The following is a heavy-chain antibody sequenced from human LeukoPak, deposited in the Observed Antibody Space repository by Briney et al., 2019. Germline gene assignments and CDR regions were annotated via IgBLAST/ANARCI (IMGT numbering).Heavy chain of an antibody. CDR1: GYTFTSYG. V-gene: IGHV1-18*01. CDR3: AIYDYGVPHIDY. J-gene: IGHJ4*02. D-gene: IGHD4-17*01. Sequence: RRASVKVSCEASGYTFTSYGISWVRQAPGQGLEWMGWISAYNGNTNYAQKLQGRVTMTTDTSTSTAYMELKSLRSDDTAVYYCAIYDYGVPHIDYWGQGALVTVSS. CDR2: ISAYNGNT.